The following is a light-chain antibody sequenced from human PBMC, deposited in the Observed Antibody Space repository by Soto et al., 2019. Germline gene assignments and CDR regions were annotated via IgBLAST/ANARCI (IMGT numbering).Light chain of an antibody. CDR1: SSDVGGYNY. CDR3: SSYTSSNTLYV. Sequence: QSALTQPASVSGSPGQSITISCTGTSSDVGGYNYVSWYQHHPGKPPKLMIYEVSNRPSGVSDRFSGSKSGNTASLTISGLQAEDEADYYCSSYTSSNTLYVFATGTKVTVL. CDR2: EVS. J-gene: IGLJ1*01. V-gene: IGLV2-14*01.